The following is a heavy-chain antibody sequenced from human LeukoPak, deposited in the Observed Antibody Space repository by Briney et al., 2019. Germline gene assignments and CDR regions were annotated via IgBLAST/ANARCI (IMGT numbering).Heavy chain of an antibody. V-gene: IGHV1-69*05. CDR2: IIPIFGTA. J-gene: IGHJ4*02. CDR1: GYTFTSYG. CDR3: ARGLEMATLPNDY. Sequence: SVKVSCKASGYTFTSYGISWVRQAPGQGLEWMGWIIPIFGTANYAQKFQGRVTITTDESTSTAYMELSSLRSEDTAVYYCARGLEMATLPNDYWGQGTLVTVSS. D-gene: IGHD5-24*01.